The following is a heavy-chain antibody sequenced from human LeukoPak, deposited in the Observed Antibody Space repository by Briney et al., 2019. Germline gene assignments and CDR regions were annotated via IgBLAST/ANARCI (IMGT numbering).Heavy chain of an antibody. CDR3: AREVIRSRALDY. CDR1: SYTFTSYG. CDR2: ISAYNGNT. Sequence: ATVKVSCNSSSYTFTSYGISWVRQAPGQGLEWMGWISAYNGNTNYAQKLQGRVTMTTDTSTSRAYMELRSLRSDGTAVYYCAREVIRSRALDYWGQGTLVTVSS. D-gene: IGHD2/OR15-2a*01. V-gene: IGHV1-18*01. J-gene: IGHJ4*02.